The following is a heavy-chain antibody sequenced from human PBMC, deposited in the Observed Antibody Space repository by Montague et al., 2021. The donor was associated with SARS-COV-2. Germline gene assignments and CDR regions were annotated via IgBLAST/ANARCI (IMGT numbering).Heavy chain of an antibody. CDR1: VFSLSTSGMC. CDR2: IDWDDDE. CDR3: ARDWGCTHFDY. Sequence: PALVKPTQTLTLTCTFSVFSLSTSGMCVSWIRQPPGKALEWLARIDWDDDEYYSTSLKTTLTISKDTSTNQVVLTMTNLDPVDTATCYCARDWGCTHFDYWGQGTLVTVSS. V-gene: IGHV2-70*11. J-gene: IGHJ4*02. D-gene: IGHD7-27*01.